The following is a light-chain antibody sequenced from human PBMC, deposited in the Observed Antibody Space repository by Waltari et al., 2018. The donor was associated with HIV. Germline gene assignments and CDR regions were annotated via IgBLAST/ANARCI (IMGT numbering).Light chain of an antibody. V-gene: IGLV2-11*01. Sequence: QSALTQPRSVSGSPGQSVTISCTGTSSDVGGYNYVSWYQQHPGKAPQLLISDVNNGPSGVPDRFSGSKSGNTASLTISGLQAEDEADYYCCSYAGSYTYVFGTGTKVTVL. CDR2: DVN. CDR1: SSDVGGYNY. J-gene: IGLJ1*01. CDR3: CSYAGSYTYV.